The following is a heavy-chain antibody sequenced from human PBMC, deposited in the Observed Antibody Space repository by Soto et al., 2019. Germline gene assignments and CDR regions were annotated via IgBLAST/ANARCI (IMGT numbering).Heavy chain of an antibody. D-gene: IGHD1-7*01. V-gene: IGHV3-23*01. CDR1: GFTFSSYA. Sequence: GSLRLSCAASGFTFSSYAMSCVRQAPWKGLEWVSAISGSGGLTYYADSVKGRFTISRDHAKNTLYLQMNSLRAEDTAVYYCAKDRLELHAYYYMEVWGKGTTVTVSS. CDR2: ISGSGGLT. J-gene: IGHJ6*03. CDR3: AKDRLELHAYYYMEV.